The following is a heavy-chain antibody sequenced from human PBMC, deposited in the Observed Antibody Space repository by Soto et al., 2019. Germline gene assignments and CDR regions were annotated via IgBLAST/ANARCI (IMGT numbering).Heavy chain of an antibody. Sequence: EVQLVESGGGLVQPGGSLRLSCAASGFTFRTYCMNWVRQAPGKGLEWVANIKQDGSEKYYVDSVKGRFTISRDNAKNSLYLQMNSLRAEDTAVYYCARDWGYCSGGACYTVLDFWGQGILVTVSS. V-gene: IGHV3-7*01. D-gene: IGHD2-15*01. CDR3: ARDWGYCSGGACYTVLDF. CDR1: GFTFRTYC. CDR2: IKQDGSEK. J-gene: IGHJ4*02.